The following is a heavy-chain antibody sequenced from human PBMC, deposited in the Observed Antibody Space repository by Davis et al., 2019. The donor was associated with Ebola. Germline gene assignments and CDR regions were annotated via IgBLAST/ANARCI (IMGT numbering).Heavy chain of an antibody. V-gene: IGHV4-39*07. CDR3: ARDRQWLVPGDFDY. Sequence: GSLRLSCTVSGGSISSYYWGWIRQPPGKGLEWIGSIYYSGSTYYNPSLKSRVTISVDTSKNQFSLKLSSVTAADTAVYYCARDRQWLVPGDFDYWGQGTLVTVSS. D-gene: IGHD6-19*01. CDR1: GGSISSYY. J-gene: IGHJ4*02. CDR2: IYYSGST.